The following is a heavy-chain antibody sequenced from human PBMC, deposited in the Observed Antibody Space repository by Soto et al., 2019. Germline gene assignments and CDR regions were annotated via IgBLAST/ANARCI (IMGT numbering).Heavy chain of an antibody. CDR2: IHNSGRP. D-gene: IGHD6-6*01. J-gene: IGHJ4*01. V-gene: IGHV4-30-4*01. Sequence: QVQLQESGPGLVRPSQTLSLTWSVSGASIYNGGYFWSWIRQSPGKGLEWIGHIHNSGRPYNNPSLKSRVTLTADLSMNQFALALTAVTAPGTAIYYCARVSSTAKVDCRGHGILVTVS. CDR3: ARVSSTAKVDC. CDR1: GASIYNGGYF.